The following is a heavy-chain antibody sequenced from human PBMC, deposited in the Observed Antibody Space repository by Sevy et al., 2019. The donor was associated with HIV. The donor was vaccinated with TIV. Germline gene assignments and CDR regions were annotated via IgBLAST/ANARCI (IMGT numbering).Heavy chain of an antibody. CDR2: IYYSGST. J-gene: IGHJ4*02. D-gene: IGHD3-16*02. V-gene: IGHV4-59*01. Sequence: SETLSLTCTVSGGSISSYYWSWIRQPPGKGLEWIGYIYYSGSTNYNPSLKSRVTITVDTSKNQFSLKLSSVTVAAAAMYYCSRVTYYDYIWGSYRYFDYWGQGTLVTVSS. CDR3: SRVTYYDYIWGSYRYFDY. CDR1: GGSISSYY.